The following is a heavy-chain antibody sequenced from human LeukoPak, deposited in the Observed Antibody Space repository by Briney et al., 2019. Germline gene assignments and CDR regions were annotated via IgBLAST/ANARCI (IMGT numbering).Heavy chain of an antibody. Sequence: GASVKVSCKASGYTFTSYYMHWVRQAPGQGLEWMGIINPSGGSTSYAQKFQGRVTMTTDTTISTAYMELTRLRSDDTAVYYCASALNSRSSSCWGQGTRVTVSS. V-gene: IGHV1-46*01. CDR2: INPSGGST. CDR1: GYTFTSYY. CDR3: ASALNSRSSSC. J-gene: IGHJ4*02. D-gene: IGHD6-13*01.